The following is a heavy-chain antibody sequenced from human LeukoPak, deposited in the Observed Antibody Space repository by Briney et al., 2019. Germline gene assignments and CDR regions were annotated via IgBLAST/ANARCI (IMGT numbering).Heavy chain of an antibody. V-gene: IGHV1-46*01. CDR2: INPSGGST. CDR1: GYTFTSYY. CDR3: ARDLGSSGVTYY. D-gene: IGHD6-19*01. Sequence: ASVKVSCKASGYTFTSYYMHWVRQAPGQGLEWMGIINPSGGSTSYAQKFQGRVTMTRDTSISTAYMELSRLRSDDTAVYYCARDLGSSGVTYYWGQGTLVTVSS. J-gene: IGHJ4*02.